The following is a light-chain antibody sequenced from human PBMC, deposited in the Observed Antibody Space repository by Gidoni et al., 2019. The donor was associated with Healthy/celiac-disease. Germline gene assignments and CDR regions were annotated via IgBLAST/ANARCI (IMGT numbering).Light chain of an antibody. J-gene: IGKJ1*01. Sequence: DIQMTQSPSSLSASVGDRVTITCQACQDISNYLNWYQQKPGKAPKLLIYDASNLETGVPSRFSGSGSGTDFTFTISSLQPEDIATYYCQQYDNLLTFGQXTKVEIK. V-gene: IGKV1-33*01. CDR1: QDISNY. CDR2: DAS. CDR3: QQYDNLLT.